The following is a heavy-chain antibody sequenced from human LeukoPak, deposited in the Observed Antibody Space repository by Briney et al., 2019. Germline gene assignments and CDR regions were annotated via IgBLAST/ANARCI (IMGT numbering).Heavy chain of an antibody. CDR2: ISSSSSYI. V-gene: IGHV3-21*01. J-gene: IGHJ4*02. CDR3: AREYGSGWYDY. Sequence: PGGSLRLSCAASGFTFSSYIMNRARQAPGKGLEWVSSISSSSSYIYYAESVKGRFTISRDNAKNSLYLQMNSLTAEDTAVYYCAREYGSGWYDYWGQGTLVTVSS. CDR1: GFTFSSYI. D-gene: IGHD6-19*01.